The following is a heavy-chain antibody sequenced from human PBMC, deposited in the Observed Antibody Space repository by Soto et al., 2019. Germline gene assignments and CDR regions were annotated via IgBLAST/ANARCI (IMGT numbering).Heavy chain of an antibody. Sequence: SETLSITCTVSGGSISSGGYYWSWIRQHPGKGLEWIGYIYYSGSTYYNPSLKSRVTISVDTSKNQFSLKLSSVTAADTAVYYCARLMVPYYYYGMDVWGQGTTVTVSS. D-gene: IGHD2-8*01. V-gene: IGHV4-31*03. J-gene: IGHJ6*02. CDR1: GGSISSGGYY. CDR3: ARLMVPYYYYGMDV. CDR2: IYYSGST.